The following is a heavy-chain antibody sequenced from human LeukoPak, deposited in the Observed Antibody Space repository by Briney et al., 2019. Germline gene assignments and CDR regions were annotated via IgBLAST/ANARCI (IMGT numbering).Heavy chain of an antibody. V-gene: IGHV3-74*01. D-gene: IGHD3-10*01. CDR2: INSDGSST. J-gene: IGHJ4*02. CDR3: ARDLAESYLFDY. CDR1: GFTFSSYW. Sequence: GGSLRLSCAASGFTFSSYWMHWVRQAPGKGLVWVSRINSDGSSTTYGDPVKGRFTISRDNSKNTLYLQMNGLRAEDTAVYFCARDLAESYLFDYWGQGTLVTVSS.